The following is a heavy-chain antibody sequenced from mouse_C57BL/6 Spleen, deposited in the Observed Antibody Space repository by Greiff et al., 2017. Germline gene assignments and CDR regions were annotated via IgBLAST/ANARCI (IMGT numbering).Heavy chain of an antibody. CDR2: IWSGGSP. D-gene: IGHD4-1*01. CDR1: GFSLTSYG. V-gene: IGHV2-2*01. J-gene: IGHJ2*01. Sequence: QVQLQQSGPGLVQPSQSLSITCTVSGFSLTSYGVHWVRQSPGKGLEWLGVIWSGGSPDYNAAFISRLSNSKDNSKSQVFFKMNSLQADDTAIYYCARHWDYFDYWGQGTTLTVSS. CDR3: ARHWDYFDY.